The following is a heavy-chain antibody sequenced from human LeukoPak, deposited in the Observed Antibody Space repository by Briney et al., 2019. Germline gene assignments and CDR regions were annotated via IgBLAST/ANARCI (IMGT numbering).Heavy chain of an antibody. CDR2: INHSGST. J-gene: IGHJ5*02. CDR1: GGSFSGYY. CDR3: ARAGATAWFDP. Sequence: SETLSLTCAVYGGSFSGYYWSWIRQPPGKGLEWIGEINHSGSTNYTPSLKSRVTISVDTSKNQFSLKLSSVTAADTAVYYCARAGATAWFDPWGQGTLVTVSS. D-gene: IGHD1-26*01. V-gene: IGHV4-34*01.